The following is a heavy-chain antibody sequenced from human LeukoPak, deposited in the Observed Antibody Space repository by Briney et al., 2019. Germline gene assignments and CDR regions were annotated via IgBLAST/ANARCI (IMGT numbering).Heavy chain of an antibody. CDR2: INAYSGST. CDR1: GYTFTGYD. D-gene: IGHD2-21*02. J-gene: IGHJ4*02. CDR3: ARGGHIVVVTAISGGRPDY. V-gene: IGHV1-2*02. Sequence: ASVKVSCKASGYTFTGYDMHWVRQAPGQGLEWMGWINAYSGSTNYAQKFQGRVTMTRDTSTSTAYMELSRLRSDDTAVYYCARGGHIVVVTAISGGRPDYWGQGTLVTVSA.